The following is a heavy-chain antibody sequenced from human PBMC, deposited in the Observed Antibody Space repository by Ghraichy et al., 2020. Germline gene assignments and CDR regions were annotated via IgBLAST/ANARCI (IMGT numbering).Heavy chain of an antibody. CDR3: ARGRGAVTNPFEY. D-gene: IGHD4-17*01. CDR1: GFTFSSYD. CDR2: ISSDSSSI. V-gene: IGHV3-48*02. J-gene: IGHJ4*02. Sequence: GGSLRLSCAASGFTFSSYDMNWVRQAPGKGLEWISSISSDSSSIYYADSVKGRFTISRDNAKNSLYLQMNSLGDEDTAVYYCARGRGAVTNPFEYWGQGTLVTGSS.